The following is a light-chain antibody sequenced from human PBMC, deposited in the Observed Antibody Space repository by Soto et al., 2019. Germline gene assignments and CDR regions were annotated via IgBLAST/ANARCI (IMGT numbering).Light chain of an antibody. CDR2: SNK. J-gene: IGLJ2*01. Sequence: QSVLTQPPSESGTPGQRVTIYCSGSSSNIGSNTVNWYQQLPGTAPKHLIYSNKQRPSGVPDRFSGSKSGTSASLAISGLQAEDEADYYCAAWEDSLNGVVFGGGTQLTVL. CDR3: AAWEDSLNGVV. CDR1: SSNIGSNT. V-gene: IGLV1-44*01.